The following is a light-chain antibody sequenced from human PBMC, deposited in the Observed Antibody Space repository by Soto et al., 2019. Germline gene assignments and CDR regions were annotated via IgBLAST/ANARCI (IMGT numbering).Light chain of an antibody. V-gene: IGKV3-20*01. Sequence: EIVLTQSPGALSLSPGERATLSCRASQSVSSSYLAWYQQKPGQAPRLLIYGASNRATGIPAKFSGSGSGTDFTLTISRLEPEDFAMYYCHHSGSSPQAFGGGTKVEIK. CDR3: HHSGSSPQA. CDR2: GAS. J-gene: IGKJ4*01. CDR1: QSVSSSY.